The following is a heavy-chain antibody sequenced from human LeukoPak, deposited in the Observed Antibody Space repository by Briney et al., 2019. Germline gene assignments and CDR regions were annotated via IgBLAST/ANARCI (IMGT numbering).Heavy chain of an antibody. Sequence: GGSLRLSCAASGFTFSSYAMGWVRQAPGKGLEWVSAISGSGGSTYYADSVKGRFTISRDNSKNTLYLQMNSLRAEDTAVYYCANPYCSSTSCPDYWGQGTLVTVSS. D-gene: IGHD2-2*01. V-gene: IGHV3-23*01. CDR2: ISGSGGST. J-gene: IGHJ4*02. CDR1: GFTFSSYA. CDR3: ANPYCSSTSCPDY.